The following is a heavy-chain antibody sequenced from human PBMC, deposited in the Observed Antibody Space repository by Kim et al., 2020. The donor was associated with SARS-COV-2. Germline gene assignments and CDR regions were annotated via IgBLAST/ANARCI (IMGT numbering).Heavy chain of an antibody. D-gene: IGHD5-18*01. CDR3: ARVVDTAMVFWFDP. CDR1: GGSISSGGYS. Sequence: SETLSLTCAVSGGSISSGGYSWSWIRQPPGKGLEWIGYIYHSGSTYYNPSLKSRVTISVDRSKNQFSLKLSSVTAADTAVYYCARVVDTAMVFWFDPWGQGTLVTVSS. V-gene: IGHV4-30-2*01. CDR2: IYHSGST. J-gene: IGHJ5*02.